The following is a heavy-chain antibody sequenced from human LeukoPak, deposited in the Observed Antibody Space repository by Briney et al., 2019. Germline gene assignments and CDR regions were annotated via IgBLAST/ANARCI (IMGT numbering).Heavy chain of an antibody. D-gene: IGHD1-1*01. CDR1: GFTFSSYD. CDR3: ATDDVTTGTKTALGY. V-gene: IGHV3-33*05. J-gene: IGHJ4*02. Sequence: GRSLRLSCAASGFTFSSYDIHWVRQAPGKGLEWVTIILYDGSNQYYADSVKGRFTISRDNSKNTVYLQMNSLTAEDTAVYYCATDDVTTGTKTALGYWGQGTLATVSS. CDR2: ILYDGSNQ.